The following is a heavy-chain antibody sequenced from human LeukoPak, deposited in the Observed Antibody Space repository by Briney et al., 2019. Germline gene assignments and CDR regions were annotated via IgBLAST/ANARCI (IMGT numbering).Heavy chain of an antibody. D-gene: IGHD2-15*01. J-gene: IGHJ3*01. Sequence: ASVKVSCGASGYTFTGHYLHWVRQAPGQRLEWMGWINPNSDGTNYAQKFQGRVTMTRDTPISTAYMELSTLASDDTAVYYCARDIAEGFCSGGTCYGDAFDLWGQGTMITVSS. CDR1: GYTFTGHY. CDR3: ARDIAEGFCSGGTCYGDAFDL. V-gene: IGHV1-2*02. CDR2: INPNSDGT.